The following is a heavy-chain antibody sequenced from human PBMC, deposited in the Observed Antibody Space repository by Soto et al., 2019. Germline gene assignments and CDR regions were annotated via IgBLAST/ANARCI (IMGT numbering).Heavy chain of an antibody. CDR3: ARDLGGWTDY. J-gene: IGHJ4*02. V-gene: IGHV1-3*01. CDR1: GYTFTSYA. CDR2: FNAGNGNI. Sequence: QVQLVQSGAEVKKPGASVKVSCKASGYTFTSYAMQWVRQAPGQRLEWMGWFNAGNGNIKYSQKFQGRVTITRDTSASTAYMGLSSLRSEDTTVYYCARDLGGWTDYWGQGTLVTVSS. D-gene: IGHD6-19*01.